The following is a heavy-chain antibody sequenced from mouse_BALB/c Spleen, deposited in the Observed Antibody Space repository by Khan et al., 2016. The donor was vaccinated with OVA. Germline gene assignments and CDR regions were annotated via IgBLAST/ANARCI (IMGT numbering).Heavy chain of an antibody. CDR2: IWGGGGT. D-gene: IGHD2-14*01. CDR3: ARAYYRYDGYYAMDY. V-gene: IGHV2-6-4*01. Sequence: QVQLKQSGPGLVAPSQSLSITCTVSGFSLSRYNIHWVRQPPGKGLEWLGMIWGGGGTDYNSTLKSRLSISKDNSKSQVFLQLHSLQTDDTAMYYCARAYYRYDGYYAMDYWGQGTSVTVSA. CDR1: GFSLSRYN. J-gene: IGHJ4*01.